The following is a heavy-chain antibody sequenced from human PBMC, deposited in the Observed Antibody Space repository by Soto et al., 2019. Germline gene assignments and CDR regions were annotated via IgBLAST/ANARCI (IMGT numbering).Heavy chain of an antibody. V-gene: IGHV4-34*01. CDR2: INHSGST. Sequence: SETLSLTCAVYGGSFSGYYWSWIRQPPGKGLEWIGEINHSGSTNYNPSLKSRVTISVDTSKNQFSLKLSSVTAADTAVYYCASTVTTGWDYIDHWGQGTLVTVSS. D-gene: IGHD4-17*01. CDR3: ASTVTTGWDYIDH. CDR1: GGSFSGYY. J-gene: IGHJ4*02.